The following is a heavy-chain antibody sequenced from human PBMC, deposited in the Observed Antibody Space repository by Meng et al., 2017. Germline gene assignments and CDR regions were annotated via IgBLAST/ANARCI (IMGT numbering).Heavy chain of an antibody. D-gene: IGHD6-13*01. J-gene: IGHJ4*02. CDR3: ARARGSIAAAGTGIYYFDY. Sequence: GESLKISCAASGFTFSSYAMHWVRQAPGKGLEWVAVISYDGSNKYYADSVKGRFTISRDNSKNTLYLQMNSLRAEDTAVYYCARARGSIAAAGTGIYYFDYWGQGTLVTVSS. CDR2: ISYDGSNK. CDR1: GFTFSSYA. V-gene: IGHV3-30*01.